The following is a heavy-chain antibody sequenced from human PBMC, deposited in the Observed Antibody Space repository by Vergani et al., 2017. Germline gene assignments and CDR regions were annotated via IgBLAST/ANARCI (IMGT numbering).Heavy chain of an antibody. CDR2: IYYSGST. D-gene: IGHD6-13*01. J-gene: IGHJ3*02. CDR1: GGSISSGSYY. CDR3: ARGRGSRSSSWSHAFDI. V-gene: IGHV4-61*02. Sequence: QVQLQESGPGLVKPSQTLSLTCTVSGGSISSGSYYWSWIRQPAGKGLEWIGRIYYSGSTNYNPSLKSRGTISVDTSKNQFSLKLSSVTAADTAVYYCARGRGSRSSSWSHAFDIWGQGTMVTVSS.